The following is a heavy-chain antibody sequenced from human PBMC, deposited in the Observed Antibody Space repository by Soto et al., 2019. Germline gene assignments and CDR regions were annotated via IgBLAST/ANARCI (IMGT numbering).Heavy chain of an antibody. CDR1: GDSVSSKSAA. V-gene: IGHV6-1*01. Sequence: SPTLSLTCAISGDSVSSKSAAWHWIRQSPSRGLEWLGRTYYRSKWARKYAVCVKRRITINPDTSKNELCRQLRDVTPDDTAMNYCARPRDYLVDYLGQGTLVTVSS. CDR3: ARPRDYLVDY. D-gene: IGHD6-6*01. CDR2: TYYRSKWAR. J-gene: IGHJ4*02.